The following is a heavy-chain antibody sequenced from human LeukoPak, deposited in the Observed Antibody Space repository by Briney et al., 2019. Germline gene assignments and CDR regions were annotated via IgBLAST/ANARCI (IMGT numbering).Heavy chain of an antibody. Sequence: ASVKVSCKASGYTFTGYYMHWVRQAPGQGLEWMGWINPNSGGTNYAQKFQGRVTMTRDTSISTAYMELSRLRSDDTAVYYCARALYYYGSGSYPLWGQGTLVTVSS. CDR1: GYTFTGYY. V-gene: IGHV1-2*02. CDR3: ARALYYYGSGSYPL. D-gene: IGHD3-10*01. J-gene: IGHJ4*02. CDR2: INPNSGGT.